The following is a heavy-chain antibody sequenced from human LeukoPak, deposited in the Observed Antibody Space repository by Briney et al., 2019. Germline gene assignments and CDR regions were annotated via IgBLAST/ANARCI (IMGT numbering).Heavy chain of an antibody. Sequence: PGRSLRLPCAASGFTFSSYGMHWVRQAPGKGLEWVAVIWYDGSNKYYADSVKGRFTISRDNSKNTLYLQMNSLRAEDTAVYYCAKYLGGSRPQYYFDYWGQGTLVTVSS. D-gene: IGHD1-26*01. CDR1: GFTFSSYG. CDR2: IWYDGSNK. J-gene: IGHJ4*02. V-gene: IGHV3-33*06. CDR3: AKYLGGSRPQYYFDY.